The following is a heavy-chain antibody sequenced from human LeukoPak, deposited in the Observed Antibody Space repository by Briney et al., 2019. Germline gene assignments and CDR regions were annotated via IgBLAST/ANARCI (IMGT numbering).Heavy chain of an antibody. CDR3: ATGAIVFDF. Sequence: ASVRVSCKVSGSTLTKISIDWGRQSPGKGLEWMGSVGHEDGRTIHAQKFQGRFNMTVDTATDTAYMEMSSLMSKDTAIYYCATGAIVFDFWGQGTLVTVSS. D-gene: IGHD3-22*01. CDR1: GSTLTKIS. CDR2: VGHEDGRT. V-gene: IGHV1-24*01. J-gene: IGHJ4*02.